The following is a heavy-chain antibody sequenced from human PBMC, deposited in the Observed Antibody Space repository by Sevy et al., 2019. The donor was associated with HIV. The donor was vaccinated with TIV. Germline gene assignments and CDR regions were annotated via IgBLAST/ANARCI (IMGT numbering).Heavy chain of an antibody. D-gene: IGHD3-16*01. CDR3: AKSDAMITFGGVRY. V-gene: IGHV3-23*01. Sequence: GGSLRLSCAASGFTFSSYAMSWVHQAPGKGLEWVSAISGSGGSTYYADSVKGRFTISRDNSKNTLYLQMNSLRAEDTAVYYCAKSDAMITFGGVRYWGQGTLVTVSS. CDR2: ISGSGGST. CDR1: GFTFSSYA. J-gene: IGHJ4*02.